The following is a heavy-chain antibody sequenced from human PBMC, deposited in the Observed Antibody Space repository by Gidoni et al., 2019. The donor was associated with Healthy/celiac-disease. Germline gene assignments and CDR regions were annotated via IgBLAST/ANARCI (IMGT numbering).Heavy chain of an antibody. J-gene: IGHJ2*01. V-gene: IGHV1-69*01. CDR1: GGTFSSYA. D-gene: IGHD2-15*01. CDR2: IIPLFGTA. CDR3: ARGGRYGGNPGDFDL. Sequence: QVQLVQSGAEVKKPGSSVKVSCKASGGTFSSYAISWVRQAPGQGLEWMGGIIPLFGTANYAQKFQGRVTITADESTSTAYMELSSLRSEDTAVYYCARGGRYGGNPGDFDLWGRGTLVTVSS.